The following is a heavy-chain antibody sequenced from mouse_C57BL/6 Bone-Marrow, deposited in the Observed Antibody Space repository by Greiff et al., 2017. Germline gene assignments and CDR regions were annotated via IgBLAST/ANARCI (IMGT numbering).Heavy chain of an antibody. CDR1: GYTFTGYW. D-gene: IGHD2-2*01. CDR2: ILPGSGST. J-gene: IGHJ2*01. V-gene: IGHV1-9*01. Sequence: QVQLQQSGAELMKPGASVKLSCKATGYTFTGYWIEWVKQRPGHGLEWIGEILPGSGSTYYNEKFKGKATFTADTSSNTAYMQLSSLTTEDSAIYYCGREGGLWLRRRGSDYLGQGTTLTVSS. CDR3: GREGGLWLRRRGSDY.